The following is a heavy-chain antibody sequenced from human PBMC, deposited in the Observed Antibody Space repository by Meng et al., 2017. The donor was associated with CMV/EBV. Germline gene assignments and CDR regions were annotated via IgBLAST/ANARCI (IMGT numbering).Heavy chain of an antibody. CDR2: ISSSGSTI. J-gene: IGHJ4*02. CDR1: GFTFSSYW. V-gene: IGHV3-11*01. D-gene: IGHD1-26*01. CDR3: ARDLTGSYSA. Sequence: LKISCAASGFTFSSYWMSWVRQAPGKGLEWVSYISSSGSTIYYADSVKGRFTISRDNAKNSLYLQMNSLRAEDTAVYYCARDLTGSYSAWGQGTLVTVSS.